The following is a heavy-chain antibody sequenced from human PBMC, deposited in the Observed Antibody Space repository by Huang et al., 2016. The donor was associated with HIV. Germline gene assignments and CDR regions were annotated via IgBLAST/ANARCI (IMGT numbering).Heavy chain of an antibody. CDR1: GYIFSNYG. CDR2: ISAYTGNP. D-gene: IGHD6-13*01. V-gene: IGHV1-18*01. Sequence: QVQLMQSGAEVKKPGASVKVSCKSSGYIFSNYGISWVRQAPGQGLEWMAWISAYTGNPHYAQRLQDRVTLTTDTATGTAYMELRSLTSDDTAIYYCARDVPVAAAPLLDYWGQGTLVTVSS. J-gene: IGHJ4*02. CDR3: ARDVPVAAAPLLDY.